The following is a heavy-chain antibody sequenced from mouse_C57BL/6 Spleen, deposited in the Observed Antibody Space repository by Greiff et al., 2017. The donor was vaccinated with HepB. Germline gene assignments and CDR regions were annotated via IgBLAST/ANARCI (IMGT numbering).Heavy chain of an antibody. CDR2: IYPGSGST. D-gene: IGHD2-4*01. CDR3: ARRPMITRWFAY. CDR1: GYTFTSYW. V-gene: IGHV1-55*01. J-gene: IGHJ3*01. Sequence: VQLQQPGAELVKPGASVKMSCKASGYTFTSYWITWVKQRPGQGLEWIGDIYPGSGSTNYNEKFKSKATLTVDTSSSTAYMQLSSLTSEDSAVYYCARRPMITRWFAYWGQGTLVTVSA.